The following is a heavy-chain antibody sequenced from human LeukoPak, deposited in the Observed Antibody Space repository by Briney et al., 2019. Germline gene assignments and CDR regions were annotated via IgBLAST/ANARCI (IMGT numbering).Heavy chain of an antibody. CDR2: LNWNGDTT. Sequence: GGSLRLSCTASGFTFDDYGMSWVRQAPGKGLEWVSGLNWNGDTTDYADSVKGRFTISRDNSKNTLYLQMNSLRAEDTAVYYCAKDGPPDGGNYYDSSGYYFLSYMDVWGKGTTVTISS. J-gene: IGHJ6*03. CDR1: GFTFDDYG. D-gene: IGHD3-22*01. CDR3: AKDGPPDGGNYYDSSGYYFLSYMDV. V-gene: IGHV3-20*04.